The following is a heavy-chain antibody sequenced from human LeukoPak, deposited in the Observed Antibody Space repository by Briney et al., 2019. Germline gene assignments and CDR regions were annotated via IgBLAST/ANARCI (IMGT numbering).Heavy chain of an antibody. D-gene: IGHD4-17*01. V-gene: IGHV5-51*01. CDR1: GYSFTNYW. CDR3: ARFVVPYGDYGDY. CDR2: IYPGGSDT. J-gene: IGHJ4*02. Sequence: GESLKISCKASGYSFTNYWIGWVRQTPGKGLECMGIIYPGGSDTRYSPSFEGQVTISADRSSSTAYLQWSGLRASDTAIYYCARFVVPYGDYGDYWGQGTLVTVSS.